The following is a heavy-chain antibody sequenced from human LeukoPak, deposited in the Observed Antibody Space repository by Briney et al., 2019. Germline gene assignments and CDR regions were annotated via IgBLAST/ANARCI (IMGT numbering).Heavy chain of an antibody. CDR1: GYTFTSYD. Sequence: ASVKVSCKAPGYTFTSYDINWVRQATGQGLEWMGWMNPNSGNTGYAQKFQGRVTMTTDTSTSTAYMELRSLRSDDTAVYYCARVDPPRDVDLEYWGQGTLVTVSS. CDR2: MNPNSGNT. J-gene: IGHJ4*02. V-gene: IGHV1-8*01. D-gene: IGHD3-3*01. CDR3: ARVDPPRDVDLEY.